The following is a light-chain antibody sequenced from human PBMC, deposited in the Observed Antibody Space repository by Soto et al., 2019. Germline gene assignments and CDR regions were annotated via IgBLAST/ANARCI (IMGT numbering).Light chain of an antibody. J-gene: IGKJ3*01. CDR1: QSVSSSY. V-gene: IGKV3-20*01. CDR2: GAS. CDR3: QQYGSSPFT. Sequence: EIVLTQSPGTLSLSPGERATLSCRASQSVSSSYLAWYQQKPGQAPRLLIYGASSRATGIPDRFSGSRSWTDFSLTIGSLEPEDLAVYYWQQYGSSPFTFGPGTKVDIK.